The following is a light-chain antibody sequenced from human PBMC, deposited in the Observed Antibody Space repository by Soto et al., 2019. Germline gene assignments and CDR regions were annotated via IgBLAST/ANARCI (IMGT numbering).Light chain of an antibody. V-gene: IGKV3D-11*02. CDR2: DAS. J-gene: IGKJ4*01. Sequence: EIVMTQSPATLSVSPGERATLSCRASQSVSSNLAWYQQKPGQAPRLLIYDASNRATGIPARFSGSGPGTDFTLTISSLEPEDFAVYYCQQRSNWPYTFGGGTKVDIK. CDR3: QQRSNWPYT. CDR1: QSVSSN.